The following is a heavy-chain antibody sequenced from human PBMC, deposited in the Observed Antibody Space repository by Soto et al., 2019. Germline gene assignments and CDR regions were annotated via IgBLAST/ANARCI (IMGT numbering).Heavy chain of an antibody. CDR2: INGGGSHI. CDR3: AAELTSDAFDF. V-gene: IGHV3-21*06. Sequence: KPGGSLRLSCVASGFTFNSHALNWVRQAPGKGLEWVSSINGGGSHIYYADSLKGRFTTSRDNARNSVYLQMNSLRAEDTAVYYCAAELTSDAFDFWGPGTVVTVSS. D-gene: IGHD3-9*01. CDR1: GFTFNSHA. J-gene: IGHJ3*01.